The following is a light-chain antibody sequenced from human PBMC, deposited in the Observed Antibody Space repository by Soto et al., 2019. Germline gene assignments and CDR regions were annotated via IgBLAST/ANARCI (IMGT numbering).Light chain of an antibody. CDR1: QSISSW. CDR3: QQYNSYPWT. CDR2: DAS. V-gene: IGKV1-5*01. J-gene: IGKJ1*01. Sequence: DIHLTQSPSFLSASVGDRVTITCRASQSISSWLAWYQQKPGKAPKLLIYDASSLESGVPSRFSGSGSGTEFALTISSLQPDDFATYYCQQYNSYPWTFGQGTKVDIK.